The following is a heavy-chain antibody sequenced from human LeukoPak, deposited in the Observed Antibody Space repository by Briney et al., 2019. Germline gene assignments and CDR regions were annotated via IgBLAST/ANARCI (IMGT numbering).Heavy chain of an antibody. J-gene: IGHJ4*02. CDR2: ISYDGSNK. CDR1: GFTFSNYG. Sequence: GGCLRLSCAASGFTFSNYGMHWVRPAPGKGVEWVSVISYDGSNKYYADSVKGRFAISRDNSKNTLYLQMNSLRAEDTAVYYCAKAYGYCTTTSCSHEEFDYWGQGTLVTVSS. CDR3: AKAYGYCTTTSCSHEEFDY. V-gene: IGHV3-30*18. D-gene: IGHD2-2*01.